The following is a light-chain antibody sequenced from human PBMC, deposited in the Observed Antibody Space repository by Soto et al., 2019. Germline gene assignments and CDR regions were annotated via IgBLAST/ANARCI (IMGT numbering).Light chain of an antibody. CDR1: QSVSSSY. CDR2: GAS. V-gene: IGKV3-20*01. J-gene: IGKJ5*01. Sequence: EIVLTQSPGTLSLSPGERATISCRASQSVSSSYLAWYQQKPGQAPRHLIYGASSRATGLPDRFSGSGSGTDFTLTISRLEREDFSVYYCQQYGSSPQTFGQGTRLEIK. CDR3: QQYGSSPQT.